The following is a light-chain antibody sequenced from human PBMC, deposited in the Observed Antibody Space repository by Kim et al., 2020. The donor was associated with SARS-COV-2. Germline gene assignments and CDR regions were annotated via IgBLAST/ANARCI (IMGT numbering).Light chain of an antibody. J-gene: IGKJ2*03. Sequence: SASVGDRITITCRASQNSGTYLNWHQHRLVKAPKLLVYAASSVSNGVPSRFSGDGFGTDFTLTISDLQPDDFATYYCQHSYVSPYSFGQGTKLEIK. CDR3: QHSYVSPYS. CDR2: AAS. V-gene: IGKV1-39*01. CDR1: QNSGTY.